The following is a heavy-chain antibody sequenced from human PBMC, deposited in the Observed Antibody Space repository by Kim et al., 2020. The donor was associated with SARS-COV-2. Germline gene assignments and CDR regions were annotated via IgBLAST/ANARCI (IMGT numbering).Heavy chain of an antibody. CDR3: ARDKRGLRCLDY. CDR1: GFTFSSYS. D-gene: IGHD5-12*01. CDR2: ISSSSSYI. V-gene: IGHV3-21*01. J-gene: IGHJ4*02. Sequence: GGSLRLSCAASGFTFSSYSMNWVRQAPGKGLEWVSSISSSSSYIYYADSVKGRFTISRDNAKNSLYLQMNSLRAEDTAVYYCARDKRGLRCLDYWGQGTLVTVSS.